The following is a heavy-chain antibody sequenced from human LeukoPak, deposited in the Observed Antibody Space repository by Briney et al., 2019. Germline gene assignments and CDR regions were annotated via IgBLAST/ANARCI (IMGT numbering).Heavy chain of an antibody. CDR1: GFSFSSSG. J-gene: IGHJ4*02. CDR2: IDSTSTYI. Sequence: GGSLRLSCAASGFSFSSSGMSWVRQAPGKGLEWVSYIDSTSTYIFYADSVQGRFTLSRDNAKNSLILQMNSLRAEDTAVYYCARDTSGSQVITYLDYWGQGILVTVAS. D-gene: IGHD3-10*01. V-gene: IGHV3-21*01. CDR3: ARDTSGSQVITYLDY.